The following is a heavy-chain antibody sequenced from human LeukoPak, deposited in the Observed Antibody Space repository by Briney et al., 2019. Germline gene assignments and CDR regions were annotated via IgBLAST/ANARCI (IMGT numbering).Heavy chain of an antibody. CDR1: GFSFSSYS. CDR3: ARRSAARDAFDI. D-gene: IGHD6-6*01. V-gene: IGHV3-7*01. CDR2: IKQDGSEK. Sequence: GESLRLSCAASGFSFSSYSMNWVRQAPGKGLEWVANIKQDGSEKYYVDSVKGRFTISRDNAKNSLYLQMNSLRAEDTAVYYCARRSAARDAFDIWGQGTMVTGSS. J-gene: IGHJ3*02.